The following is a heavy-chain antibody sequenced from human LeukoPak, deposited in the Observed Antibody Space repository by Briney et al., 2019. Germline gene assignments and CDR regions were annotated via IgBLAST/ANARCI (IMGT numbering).Heavy chain of an antibody. CDR1: GFTFSRYW. Sequence: GGSLRLSCAASGFTFSRYWIHWVRQAPGKGLEWVSRINPDGSTTTYADSVKGRFTISRDNAKNSLYLQMNSLGVDDTAVYYCGTYSINNAREFQYWGQGTLVTVPS. D-gene: IGHD4-11*01. CDR2: INPDGSTT. J-gene: IGHJ1*01. V-gene: IGHV3-74*01. CDR3: GTYSINNAREFQY.